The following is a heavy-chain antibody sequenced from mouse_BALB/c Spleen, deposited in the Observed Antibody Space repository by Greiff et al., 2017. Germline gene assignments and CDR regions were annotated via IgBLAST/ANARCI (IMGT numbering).Heavy chain of an antibody. V-gene: IGHV5-6*01. CDR1: GFTFSSYG. CDR2: ISSGGSYT. D-gene: IGHD2-2*01. J-gene: IGHJ1*01. CDR3: AREGSTLVTSAYFDD. Sequence: EVQLVESGGELVKPGGSLKLSCAASGFTFSSYGMPWVRQRPDKRLEWVATISSGGSYTYYPHSVKGRFTISRDNAENTLYLQMSRLKSEDTAMYYGAREGSTLVTSAYFDDWGAGTTVTVSS.